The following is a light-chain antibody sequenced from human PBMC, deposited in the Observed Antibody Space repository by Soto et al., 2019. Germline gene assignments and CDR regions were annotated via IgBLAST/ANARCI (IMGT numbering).Light chain of an antibody. CDR3: QQYNQWPLT. CDR1: QTVSNN. V-gene: IGKV3-15*01. CDR2: FAS. Sequence: DIVVTQSPATLSVSPGEKATLSCRASQTVSNNLAWYQQKPGQAPRLLIYFASTRATGIPARFSGSGSGTEFTXTISSLQSEDFAVYYCQQYNQWPLTFGGGTKAETK. J-gene: IGKJ4*01.